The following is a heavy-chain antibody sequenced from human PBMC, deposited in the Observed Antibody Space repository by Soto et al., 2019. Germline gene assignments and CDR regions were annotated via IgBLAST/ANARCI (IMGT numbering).Heavy chain of an antibody. V-gene: IGHV3-49*04. CDR1: GFTFGDYA. CDR3: ARSFAGCSSTSCQHFDY. D-gene: IGHD2-2*01. J-gene: IGHJ4*02. Sequence: PGGSLRLSCTDSGFTFGDYAVNWVRQAPGKGLEWIGFIRSEAYGGTPEYAASAKGMFTISRDDSKSFAYLQMNSLKTEDTAVYYCARSFAGCSSTSCQHFDYWGQGALVTVSS. CDR2: IRSEAYGGTP.